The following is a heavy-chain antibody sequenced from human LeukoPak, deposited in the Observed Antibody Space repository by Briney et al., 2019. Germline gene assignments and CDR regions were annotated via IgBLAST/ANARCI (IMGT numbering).Heavy chain of an antibody. Sequence: GRSLRLSCAASGFTFSSNHMSWVRQGPGKGLEWVSVIYSGGSTYYADSVKGRFTISRDNSKNTLYLQMNSLRAEDTAVYYCASHSSSWYGFDYWGQGTLVTVSS. V-gene: IGHV3-53*01. CDR3: ASHSSSWYGFDY. CDR2: IYSGGST. D-gene: IGHD6-13*01. CDR1: GFTFSSNH. J-gene: IGHJ4*02.